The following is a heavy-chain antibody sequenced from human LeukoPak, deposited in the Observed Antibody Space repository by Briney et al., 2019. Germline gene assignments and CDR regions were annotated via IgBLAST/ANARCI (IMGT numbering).Heavy chain of an antibody. Sequence: PSETLSLTCTVSGGSISSYYWSWLRQPPGKGLEWIGYIYYSGSTNYNPSLKSRVTISVDTSKNQFSLKLSSVTAADTAVYYCARSPENIAAAGTENWFDPWGQGTLVSVSS. D-gene: IGHD6-13*01. J-gene: IGHJ5*02. CDR1: GGSISSYY. V-gene: IGHV4-59*01. CDR2: IYYSGST. CDR3: ARSPENIAAAGTENWFDP.